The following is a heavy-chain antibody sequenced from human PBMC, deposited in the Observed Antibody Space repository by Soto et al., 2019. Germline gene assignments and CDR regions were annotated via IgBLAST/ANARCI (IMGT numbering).Heavy chain of an antibody. Sequence: PGGSLTLSCAASGFAFRSYNMNWVRQAPGKGLEWVASISSGSSNIYYADSVKGRFTISRDNAKNSLFLQMDSLRAEDSAVYYCASATVVAATFDFWGQGTLVTVFS. CDR1: GFAFRSYN. V-gene: IGHV3-21*01. CDR2: ISSGSSNI. CDR3: ASATVVAATFDF. J-gene: IGHJ4*02. D-gene: IGHD2-15*01.